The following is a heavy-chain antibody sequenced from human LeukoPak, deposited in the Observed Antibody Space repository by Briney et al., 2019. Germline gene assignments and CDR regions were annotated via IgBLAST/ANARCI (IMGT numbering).Heavy chain of an antibody. Sequence: GGSLRLSCAASGFTVSSKYMSWVRQAPGKGLEWVSVIYSGGTTYYADSVKGRFTISRDDSKNTLYLQMNSLRAEDTAVYYCADSSTYLYFQHWGQGTLVTVSS. D-gene: IGHD3-22*01. CDR3: ADSSTYLYFQH. J-gene: IGHJ1*01. CDR1: GFTVSSKY. CDR2: IYSGGTT. V-gene: IGHV3-53*01.